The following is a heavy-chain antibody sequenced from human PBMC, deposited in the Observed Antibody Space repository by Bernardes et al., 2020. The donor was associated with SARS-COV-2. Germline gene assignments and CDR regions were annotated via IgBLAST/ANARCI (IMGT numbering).Heavy chain of an antibody. CDR2: ISHSGST. Sequence: SETLSLTCAVYGGSFSGYYCSWIRQPPGKGLEWIGEISHSGSTNYNPSLKSRVTISVDTSKNQFSLKLSSVTAADTAVYYCARGIVVVVAARLDYYYGMDVWGQGTTVTVSS. CDR1: GGSFSGYY. D-gene: IGHD2-15*01. J-gene: IGHJ6*02. CDR3: ARGIVVVVAARLDYYYGMDV. V-gene: IGHV4-34*01.